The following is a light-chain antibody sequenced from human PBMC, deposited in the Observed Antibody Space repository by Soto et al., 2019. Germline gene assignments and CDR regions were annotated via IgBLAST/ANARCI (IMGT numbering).Light chain of an antibody. V-gene: IGKV1-5*03. CDR1: QSVNSW. CDR2: KAS. CDR3: QQYKTYSYT. J-gene: IGKJ2*01. Sequence: DVQMTQSPSTLSASVGDRVIITCRASQSVNSWLAWYQQKPGQAPKLLIYKASSLESGVPSRFSGSGSGTDFTLTISRLQPDDFATYYCQQYKTYSYTFGQGTKVEIK.